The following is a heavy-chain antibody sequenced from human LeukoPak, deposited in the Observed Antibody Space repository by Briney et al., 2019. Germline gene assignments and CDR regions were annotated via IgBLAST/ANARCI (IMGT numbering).Heavy chain of an antibody. CDR1: GYTFTSYG. Sequence: ASVKVSCKASGYTFTSYGISWVRQAPGQGLEWMGWISAYNGNTNYAQKLQGRVTMTTDTSTSTAYMELSRLRSDDTAVYYCARGGGSMIVGATKDYWGQGTLVTVSS. V-gene: IGHV1-18*01. J-gene: IGHJ4*02. CDR2: ISAYNGNT. D-gene: IGHD1-26*01. CDR3: ARGGGSMIVGATKDY.